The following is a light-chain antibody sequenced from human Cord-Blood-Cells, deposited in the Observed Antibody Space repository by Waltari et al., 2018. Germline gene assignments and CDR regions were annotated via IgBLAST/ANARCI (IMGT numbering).Light chain of an antibody. Sequence: AIRMTQSPSSFSASTGDRVTITCRASQGISSYLAWYQQKPGKAPKLLIYAASTLQSGVPSRFSGSGSGTDFTLTISCLQSEDFATYYCQQYYSYPRTFGQGTKLGIK. CDR3: QQYYSYPRT. J-gene: IGKJ2*01. V-gene: IGKV1-8*01. CDR2: AAS. CDR1: QGISSY.